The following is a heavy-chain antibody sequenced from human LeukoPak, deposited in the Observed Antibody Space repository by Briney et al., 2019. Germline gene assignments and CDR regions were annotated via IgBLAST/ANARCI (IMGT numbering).Heavy chain of an antibody. CDR2: IKEDGSKA. J-gene: IGHJ4*02. V-gene: IGHV3-7*01. CDR1: GFTFTSYW. D-gene: IGHD1-7*01. CDR3: SNGIYRNSY. Sequence: GGSLRLSCAASGFTFTSYWMAWVRQAPGKGLEWVSNIKEDGSKAYYADSVRGRFTTSRDNVKNSLFLQMNSLRAEDTAVYYCSNGIYRNSYWGQGTLVTVSS.